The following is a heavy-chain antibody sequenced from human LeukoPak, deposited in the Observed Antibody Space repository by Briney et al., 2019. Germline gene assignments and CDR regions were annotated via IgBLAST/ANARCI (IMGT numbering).Heavy chain of an antibody. V-gene: IGHV1-46*01. CDR1: GYTFTSYY. Sequence: ASVKVSCKASGYTFTSYYMHWVRQAPGQGLEWMGTFNPSENSTSYAQKFQGRVTLTRDTSTTTVYMELSSLRSEDTAVCYCATSAFDYWGQGTLVTVPS. CDR3: ATSAFDY. D-gene: IGHD2-15*01. J-gene: IGHJ4*02. CDR2: FNPSENST.